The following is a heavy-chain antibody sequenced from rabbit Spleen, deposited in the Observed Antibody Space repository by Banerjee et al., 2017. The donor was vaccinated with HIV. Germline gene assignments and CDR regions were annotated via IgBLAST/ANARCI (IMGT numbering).Heavy chain of an antibody. D-gene: IGHD8-1*01. CDR2: IYTGNAKT. CDR1: GLSFSSIYD. J-gene: IGHJ3*01. CDR3: ARAAGTGDYTDLDFDV. Sequence: QEQLVESGGGLVKPGASLTLTCTASGLSFSSIYDVCWVRQAPGKGLEWIGCIYTGNAKTYYASWAKGRFTISKSSSTTVTLQRSSLTAADPASYFRARAAGTGDYTDLDFDVWGQGTLVTVS. V-gene: IGHV1S45*01.